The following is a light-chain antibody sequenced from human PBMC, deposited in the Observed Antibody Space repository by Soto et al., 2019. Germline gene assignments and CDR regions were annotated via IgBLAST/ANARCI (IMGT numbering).Light chain of an antibody. CDR1: QSVSSY. CDR2: DAS. Sequence: EIVLTQSPATLSLSPGERATLYCRASQSVSSYLAWYQQKPGQAPRLLIYDASNRATGIPVRFSGSGSGTDFTLTISILEPEDFAVYYCQQRSNWPTFGGGTKVEIK. CDR3: QQRSNWPT. V-gene: IGKV3-11*01. J-gene: IGKJ4*01.